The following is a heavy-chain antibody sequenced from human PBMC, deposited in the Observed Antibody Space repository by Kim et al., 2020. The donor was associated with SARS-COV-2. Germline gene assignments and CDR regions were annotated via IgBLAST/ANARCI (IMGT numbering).Heavy chain of an antibody. CDR1: GFTFSSYA. V-gene: IGHV3-33*06. CDR3: ANACGGDCYWGFD. Sequence: GGSLRLSCAASGFTFSSYAMHWVRQAPGKGLEWVAVIWYDGSNKYYADSMKGRFTISRDNSKNTLYLQMNSLRAEDTAVYYCANACGGDCYWGFDWGQGTLVTVSS. CDR2: IWYDGSNK. J-gene: IGHJ4*02. D-gene: IGHD2-21*02.